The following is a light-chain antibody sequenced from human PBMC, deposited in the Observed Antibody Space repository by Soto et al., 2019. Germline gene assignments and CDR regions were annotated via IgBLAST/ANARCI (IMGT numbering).Light chain of an antibody. CDR3: QSYNSAPWT. Sequence: DIQMTQSPSSLSASVGDRVTITCRASRGISNYLAWYQQKPGKVPKLLMYAASTLQSGVPSRFSGSGSGTDFTLTISSLQAEDVATYFCQSYNSAPWTFGQGTKVEIK. CDR1: RGISNY. CDR2: AAS. V-gene: IGKV1-27*01. J-gene: IGKJ1*01.